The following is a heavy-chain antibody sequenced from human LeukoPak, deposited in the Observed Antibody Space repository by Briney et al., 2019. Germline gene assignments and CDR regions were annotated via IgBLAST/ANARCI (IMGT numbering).Heavy chain of an antibody. CDR3: TREGSGIPGYFDY. V-gene: IGHV4-34*01. D-gene: IGHD3-10*01. CDR2: INHSGST. Sequence: SETLSLTCTVSGGSISSYYWSWIRQPPGKGLKWIGEINHSGSTNYNPSLKSRVTISVDTSKNQFSLQVNSVTPEDTAVYYCTREGSGIPGYFDYWGQGTLVIVSS. CDR1: GGSISSYY. J-gene: IGHJ4*02.